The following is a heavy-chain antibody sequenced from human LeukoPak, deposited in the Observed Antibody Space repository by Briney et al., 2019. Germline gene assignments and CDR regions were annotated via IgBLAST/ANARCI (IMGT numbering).Heavy chain of an antibody. CDR1: GLRVSGYD. D-gene: IGHD3-9*01. Sequence: PGGSLRLSCAASGLRVSGYDLNWIRQAPGKGLEWIAYISISSSNIHYADSVRGRFTISRDNANNSLYLQLSSLRVEDTAVYYCAREYYGVIFSHYLDVWGKGTTVTVSS. V-gene: IGHV3-11*06. J-gene: IGHJ6*04. CDR3: AREYYGVIFSHYLDV. CDR2: ISISSSNI.